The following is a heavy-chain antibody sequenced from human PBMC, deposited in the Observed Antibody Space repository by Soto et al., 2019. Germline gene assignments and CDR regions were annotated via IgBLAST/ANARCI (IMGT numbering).Heavy chain of an antibody. V-gene: IGHV3-23*01. CDR3: AKDAPGSGWLSDY. Sequence: VGSLRLSCAASGFTFSIYAMSWVRQAPGKGLEWVSTIGGSGDGTSYADFVRGRFTISRDNSRNTLYLQMNSLRAEDTAVYYCAKDAPGSGWLSDYWGQGTLVTVSS. J-gene: IGHJ4*02. D-gene: IGHD3-22*01. CDR2: IGGSGDGT. CDR1: GFTFSIYA.